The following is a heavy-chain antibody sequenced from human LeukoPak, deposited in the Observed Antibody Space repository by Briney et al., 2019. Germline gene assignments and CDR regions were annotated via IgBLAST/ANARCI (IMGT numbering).Heavy chain of an antibody. D-gene: IGHD3-22*01. CDR1: GGSISSRSYY. V-gene: IGHV4-39*01. CDR3: ASVGPYDSSGYLDY. Sequence: SETLSLTCTVSGGSISSRSYYWGWIRQPPGKGLEWIGSIYYSGSTYYNPSLKSRVTISVDTSKNQFSLKLSSVTAADTAVYYCASVGPYDSSGYLDYWGQGTLVTVSS. J-gene: IGHJ4*02. CDR2: IYYSGST.